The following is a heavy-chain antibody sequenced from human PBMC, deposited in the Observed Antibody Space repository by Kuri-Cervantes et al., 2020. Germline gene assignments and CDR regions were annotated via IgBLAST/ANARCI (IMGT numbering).Heavy chain of an antibody. D-gene: IGHD3-16*01. CDR1: GGTFSSYA. Sequence: ASVKVSCKASGGTFSSYAITWVRQAPGQGLEWMGWMNPNSGNTGYAQKFQGRVTMTRNTSISTAYMELSSLRSEDTAVYYCARGQARIWYGMDVWGQGTTVTVSS. J-gene: IGHJ6*02. V-gene: IGHV1-8*02. CDR2: MNPNSGNT. CDR3: ARGQARIWYGMDV.